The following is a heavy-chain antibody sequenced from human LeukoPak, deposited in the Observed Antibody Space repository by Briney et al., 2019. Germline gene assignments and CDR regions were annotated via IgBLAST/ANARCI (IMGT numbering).Heavy chain of an antibody. D-gene: IGHD6-13*01. J-gene: IGHJ4*02. CDR1: GFTFSSYW. CDR2: IKQEGSDK. V-gene: IGHV3-7*01. Sequence: SGGSLRLSCAASGFTFSSYWMSCVRQAPGKGREWVANIKQEGSDKYYVDSVKGRFTISRDNAKNSLYLQMNSLRAEDTAVYCCARDQYSSSWYNSGDHFDYWGQGTLVTVSS. CDR3: ARDQYSSSWYNSGDHFDY.